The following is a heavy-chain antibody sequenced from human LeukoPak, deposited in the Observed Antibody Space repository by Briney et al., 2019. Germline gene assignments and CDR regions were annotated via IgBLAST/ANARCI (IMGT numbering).Heavy chain of an antibody. CDR3: ARNIAAVSFDY. D-gene: IGHD6-25*01. CDR2: VSGSGSSA. Sequence: GGSLRLSCAASGFTFSTYAMSWVRRAPGKGLEWVSTVSGSGSSAYYADSVKGRFTISRDNSKNSLYLQMNSLRAEDTAVYYCARNIAAVSFDYWGQGTLVTVSS. V-gene: IGHV3-23*01. CDR1: GFTFSTYA. J-gene: IGHJ4*02.